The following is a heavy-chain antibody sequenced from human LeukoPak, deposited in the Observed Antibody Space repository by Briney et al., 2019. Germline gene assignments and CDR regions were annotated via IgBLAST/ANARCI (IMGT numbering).Heavy chain of an antibody. CDR3: ARGTVTTYLFYYYYYGMDV. CDR2: INPSGGST. V-gene: IGHV1-46*01. J-gene: IGHJ6*02. D-gene: IGHD4-17*01. Sequence: ASVKVSCKASGYTFTSYYMHWVRQAPGRGLEWMGIINPSGGSTSYAQKFQGRVTMTRDTSTSTVYMELSSLRSEDTAVYYCARGTVTTYLFYYYYYGMDVWGQGTTVTVSS. CDR1: GYTFTSYY.